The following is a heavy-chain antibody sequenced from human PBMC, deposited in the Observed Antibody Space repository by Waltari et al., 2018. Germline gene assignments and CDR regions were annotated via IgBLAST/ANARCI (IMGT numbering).Heavy chain of an antibody. CDR1: GFPFSKAW. J-gene: IGHJ3*01. CDR3: LFVDTALIIPDVFDL. V-gene: IGHV3-15*01. CDR2: IKSTVDCVTT. Sequence: EVQLVESGGGLVKPGVSLRLSCSASGFPFSKAWMNWMRQAPGKGLYGVGRIKSTVDCVTTDYAAPVQGRFTISRDDSKNTLYLQMSSLRTEDTAVYYCLFVDTALIIPDVFDLWGQGTLVTVSS. D-gene: IGHD5-18*01.